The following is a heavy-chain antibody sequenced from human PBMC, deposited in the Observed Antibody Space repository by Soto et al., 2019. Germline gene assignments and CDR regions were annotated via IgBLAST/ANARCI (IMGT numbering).Heavy chain of an antibody. CDR1: GGSISSSSYY. CDR3: ARSLGVVVVAATLRSNWFDP. CDR2: IYYSGST. D-gene: IGHD2-15*01. J-gene: IGHJ5*02. Sequence: SETLSLTCTVSGGSISSSSYYWGWIRQPPGKGLEWIGSIYYSGSTYYNPSLKSRVTISVDTSKNQFSLKLSSVTAADTAVYYCARSLGVVVVAATLRSNWFDPWGQGTLVTVSS. V-gene: IGHV4-39*01.